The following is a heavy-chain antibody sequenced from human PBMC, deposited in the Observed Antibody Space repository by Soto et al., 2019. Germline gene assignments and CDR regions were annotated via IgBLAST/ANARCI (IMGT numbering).Heavy chain of an antibody. CDR3: ARSDGYHFNWLDS. D-gene: IGHD2-21*01. V-gene: IGHV4-39*01. J-gene: IGHJ5*01. CDR1: GGSISSSSYY. Sequence: SETLSLTCTVSGGSISSSSYYWGWIRQPPGKGLEWIGSIYYSGSTYYNPSLKSRVTISVDTSKNQFSLKLSSVTAADTAVYYCARSDGYHFNWLDSWGQGTLVTVSS. CDR2: IYYSGST.